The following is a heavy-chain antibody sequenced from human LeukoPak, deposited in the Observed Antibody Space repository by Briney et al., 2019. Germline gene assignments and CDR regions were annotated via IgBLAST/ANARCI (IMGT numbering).Heavy chain of an antibody. CDR2: INPSGGST. CDR3: ARGPGIAAVSPDY. Sequence: GASVKVSCKVSGYTLTELSMHWVRQAPGQGLEWMGIINPSGGSTSYAQKFQGRVTMTRDTSTSTVYMELSSLRSEDTAVYYCARGPGIAAVSPDYWGQGTLVTVSS. V-gene: IGHV1-46*01. J-gene: IGHJ4*02. CDR1: GYTLTELS. D-gene: IGHD6-13*01.